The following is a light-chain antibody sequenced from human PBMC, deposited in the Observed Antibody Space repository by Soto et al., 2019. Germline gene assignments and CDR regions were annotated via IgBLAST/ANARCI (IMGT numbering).Light chain of an antibody. V-gene: IGKV1-5*03. CDR2: KAS. Sequence: DIQMTQSPSTLSASVGDRVTITCRASQSISSWLAWYQRKPGKALKLLIYKASSLESGVPSRFSGSGSGTEFTLTISSLQPDDFATYYCQQYNSYSFTFGPGTKVDIK. CDR3: QQYNSYSFT. J-gene: IGKJ3*01. CDR1: QSISSW.